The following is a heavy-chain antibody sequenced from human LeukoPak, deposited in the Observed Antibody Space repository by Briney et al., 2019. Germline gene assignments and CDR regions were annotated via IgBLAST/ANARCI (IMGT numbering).Heavy chain of an antibody. CDR1: GGSISSYY. D-gene: IGHD3-10*01. CDR2: IYYSGST. CDR3: ARAIYYYGSGSYYFDY. J-gene: IGHJ4*02. Sequence: PSETLSLTCTVSGGSISSYYWSWIRQPPGKGLEWIGYIYYSGSTNYNPSLKGRVTISVDTSKNQFSLKLSSVTAADTAVYYCARAIYYYGSGSYYFDYWGQGTLVTVSS. V-gene: IGHV4-59*12.